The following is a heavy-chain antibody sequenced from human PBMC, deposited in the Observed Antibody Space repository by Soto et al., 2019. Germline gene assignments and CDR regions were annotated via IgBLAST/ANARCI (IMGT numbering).Heavy chain of an antibody. Sequence: QITLKESGPTLVKPTQTLTLTCTFSGFSLSSTRMAVGWIRQPPGKALEWLALIYWDDDKRYSPFLKSRLTITKDTTKNQVDITMSNMDPVDTASYYCAHIVVAGLGYYFDYWGQGTLGTVSS. J-gene: IGHJ4*02. D-gene: IGHD6-19*01. CDR2: IYWDDDK. CDR1: GFSLSSTRMA. V-gene: IGHV2-5*02. CDR3: AHIVVAGLGYYFDY.